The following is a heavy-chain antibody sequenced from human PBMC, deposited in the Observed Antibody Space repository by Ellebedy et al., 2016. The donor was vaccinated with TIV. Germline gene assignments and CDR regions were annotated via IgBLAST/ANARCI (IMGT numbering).Heavy chain of an antibody. CDR1: LGTFSSFA. Sequence: SVKVSCXASLGTFSSFAISWVRQAPGHGLEWMGRIITILSVTNYAQSFQDRITLTADKSTSTAYMELTSLTSEDTALYYCAAYDFGSGTYLASWGQGTLVTVSS. V-gene: IGHV1-69*04. J-gene: IGHJ4*02. CDR2: IITILSVT. D-gene: IGHD3-10*01. CDR3: AAYDFGSGTYLAS.